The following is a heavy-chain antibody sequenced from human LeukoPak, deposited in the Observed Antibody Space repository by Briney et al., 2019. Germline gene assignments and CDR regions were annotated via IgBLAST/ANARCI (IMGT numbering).Heavy chain of an antibody. J-gene: IGHJ6*03. CDR2: IYSGGST. V-gene: IGHV3-66*01. CDR1: GFTVSSNY. CDR3: ARDWSSSWYVGYYYYMDV. Sequence: GGSLRLSCAASGFTVSSNYMSWVRQAPGKGLEWVSVIYSGGSTYYADSVKGRFTISRDNSKNTLYLQMNSLRAEDTAVYYCARDWSSSWYVGYYYYMDVWGKGTTVTVSS. D-gene: IGHD6-13*01.